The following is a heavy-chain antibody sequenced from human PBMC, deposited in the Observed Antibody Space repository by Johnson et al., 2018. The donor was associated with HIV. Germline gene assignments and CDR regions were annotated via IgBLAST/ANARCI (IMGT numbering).Heavy chain of an antibody. CDR2: ISWNSGSI. Sequence: VQLVESGGGLIQPGGSLRLSCAASGFTFDDYAMHWVRQAPGKGLEWVSGISWNSGSIGYADSVKGRFTISRDNAKNSLYLQMNSLRAEDTAVYYCARSIMGAGPFDIWGQGTMVSVSS. V-gene: IGHV3-9*01. J-gene: IGHJ3*02. CDR1: GFTFDDYA. CDR3: ARSIMGAGPFDI. D-gene: IGHD5-24*01.